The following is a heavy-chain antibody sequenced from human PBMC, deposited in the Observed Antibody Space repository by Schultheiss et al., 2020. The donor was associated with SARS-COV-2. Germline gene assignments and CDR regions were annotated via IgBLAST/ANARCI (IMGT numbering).Heavy chain of an antibody. J-gene: IGHJ4*02. CDR2: INGGGTDP. V-gene: IGHV3-74*01. Sequence: GGSLRLSCAASGFTFSSYGMHWVRQAPGKGLVWVSRINGGGTDPYYADSVKGRFTISRDNSKNTLYLQMNSLRAEDTAVYYCARGSGGGYEFDYWGQGTLVTVSS. CDR1: GFTFSSYG. CDR3: ARGSGGGYEFDY. D-gene: IGHD5-12*01.